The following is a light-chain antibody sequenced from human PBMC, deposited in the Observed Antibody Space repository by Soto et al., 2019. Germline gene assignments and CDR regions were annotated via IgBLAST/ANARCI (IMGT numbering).Light chain of an antibody. V-gene: IGLV2-8*01. J-gene: IGLJ1*01. CDR2: EVN. Sequence: SALTQPPSASGSPGQSVTISCTGTSSDVGAYIYVSWYQQHPGKAPKLIIYEVNKRPSGVPDRFSGSKSGNTASLTVSGLQAEDEADYYCSSYAGSSNVFGTGTKVTVL. CDR1: SSDVGAYIY. CDR3: SSYAGSSNV.